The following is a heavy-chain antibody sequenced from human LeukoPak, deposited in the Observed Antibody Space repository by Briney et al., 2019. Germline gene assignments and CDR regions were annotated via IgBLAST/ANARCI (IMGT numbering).Heavy chain of an antibody. Sequence: ASVKVSCKASGYIFNRYTINWVRQAPGQGLEWMGWINTNTGNPTYAEGFTGRSVFSFDTSVSTAYLQISSLKAEDTAVYYCARDYNSAAEYWGQGTLVTVSS. CDR3: ARDYNSAAEY. J-gene: IGHJ4*02. CDR1: GYIFNRYT. CDR2: INTNTGNP. V-gene: IGHV7-4-1*02. D-gene: IGHD1-1*01.